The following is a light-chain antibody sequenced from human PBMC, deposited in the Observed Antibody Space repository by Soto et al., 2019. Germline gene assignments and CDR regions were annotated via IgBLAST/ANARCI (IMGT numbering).Light chain of an antibody. CDR2: DVS. J-gene: IGLJ2*01. CDR3: SSHTSSGTLVV. V-gene: IGLV2-14*01. CDR1: SSDVGGYNF. Sequence: QSALTQPASVSGSPGQSITISCTGTSSDVGGYNFVSWYQQHPGKAPKLMIFDVSSRPSGVSNRFSGSKSGNTASLTISGLRAEDEADYYCSSHTSSGTLVVFGGGTKLTVL.